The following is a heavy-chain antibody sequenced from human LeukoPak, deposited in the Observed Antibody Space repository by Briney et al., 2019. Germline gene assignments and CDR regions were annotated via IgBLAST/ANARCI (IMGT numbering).Heavy chain of an antibody. CDR2: VNHSGRT. V-gene: IGHV4-34*01. D-gene: IGHD6-13*01. CDR3: ARGDTAAGDFDY. Sequence: SETLSLTCAVYGGSFSDYWWTWIRQSPGKGLEWIGEVNHSGRTNYNPSLKSRVTISVDTSKNQFSLKLSSVTAADTAVYYCARGDTAAGDFDYWGQGTLVTVSS. CDR1: GGSFSDYW. J-gene: IGHJ4*02.